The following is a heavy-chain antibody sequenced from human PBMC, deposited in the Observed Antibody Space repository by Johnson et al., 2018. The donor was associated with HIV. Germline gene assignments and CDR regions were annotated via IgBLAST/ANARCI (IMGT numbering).Heavy chain of an antibody. V-gene: IGHV3-30-3*01. CDR1: GFTFSSYT. D-gene: IGHD1-1*01. Sequence: QVQLVESGGGVVQPGRSLRLSCVASGFTFSSYTMHWVRQAPGEGLEWVAVISYDGSNKYYADSVKGRFTISRDNSKNTLYLQMNSLRAEDTAVYFCAREGNWNPTYGFDVLGQGTIATV. J-gene: IGHJ3*01. CDR3: AREGNWNPTYGFDV. CDR2: ISYDGSNK.